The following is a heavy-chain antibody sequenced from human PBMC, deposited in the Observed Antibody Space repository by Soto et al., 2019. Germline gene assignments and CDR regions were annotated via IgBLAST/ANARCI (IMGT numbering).Heavy chain of an antibody. CDR2: SYYSGTT. J-gene: IGHJ5*02. D-gene: IGHD1-20*01. V-gene: IGHV4-39*01. CDR1: GASISVHSYY. CDR3: TRRHNWNDNYFDP. Sequence: PSETLSLTXTVSGASISVHSYYWTWIRQPPGKGLEWIGSSYYSGTTYFNPSLKSRATISVDTSKNQFSLRLTSVTAADTAIYYCTRRHNWNDNYFDPWGPGALVTVS.